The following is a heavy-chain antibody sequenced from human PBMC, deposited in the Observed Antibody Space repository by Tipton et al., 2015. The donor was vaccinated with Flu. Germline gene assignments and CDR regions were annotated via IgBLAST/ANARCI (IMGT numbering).Heavy chain of an antibody. CDR1: GGSISSYY. CDR2: IYYSGST. V-gene: IGHV4-59*01. J-gene: IGHJ4*02. Sequence: LRLSCTVSGGSISSYYWSWIRQPPGKGLEWIGYIYYSGSTNYNPSLKSRVTISVDTSKNQFSLKLSSVTAADTAVYYCTTDRGDYGDYWGQGTLVTVSS. D-gene: IGHD4-17*01. CDR3: TTDRGDYGDY.